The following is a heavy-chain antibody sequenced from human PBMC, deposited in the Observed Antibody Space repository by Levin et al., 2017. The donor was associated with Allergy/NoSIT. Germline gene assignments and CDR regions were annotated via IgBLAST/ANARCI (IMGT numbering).Heavy chain of an antibody. J-gene: IGHJ4*02. D-gene: IGHD5-18*01. CDR2: ISDSSIYI. CDR3: VRGLSAAMGDY. V-gene: IGHV3-11*05. CDR1: GFTFSAYY. Sequence: GGSLRLSCAASGFTFSAYYMTWIRQAPGKGLEWVSYISDSSIYINYADSVRGRFTISRDNAKNSLFLQMNSLRAEDTAVFYCVRGLSAAMGDYWGQGTLVTVSS.